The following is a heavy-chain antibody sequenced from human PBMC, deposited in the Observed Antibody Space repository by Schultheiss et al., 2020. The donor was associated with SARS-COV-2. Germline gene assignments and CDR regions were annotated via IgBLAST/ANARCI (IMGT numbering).Heavy chain of an antibody. J-gene: IGHJ6*02. CDR2: IYYSGST. D-gene: IGHD5-12*01. V-gene: IGHV4-59*01. CDR3: AREHIVATITEYYYYGMDV. Sequence: GSLRLSCTVSGGSISSYYWSWIRQPPGKGLEWIGYIYYSGSTNYNPSLKSRVTISVDTSKNQFSLKLSSVTAADTAVYYCAREHIVATITEYYYYGMDVWGQGTTVTVSS. CDR1: GGSISSYY.